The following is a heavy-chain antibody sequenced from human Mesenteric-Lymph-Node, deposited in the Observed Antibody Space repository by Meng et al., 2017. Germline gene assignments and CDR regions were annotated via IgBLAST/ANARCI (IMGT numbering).Heavy chain of an antibody. V-gene: IGHV3-74*01. D-gene: IGHD3-10*01. CDR2: IDSDGRTI. CDR1: GFTISNYW. CDR3: ARGDFRTMVRGVIPFDY. J-gene: IGHJ4*02. Sequence: GGSLRLSCAASGFTISNYWMNWVRQAPGKGLVWVARIDSDGRTINYADSVKGRFTISRDNSKNTLYLQMNSLRAEDTAVYYCARGDFRTMVRGVIPFDYWGQGTLVTGSS.